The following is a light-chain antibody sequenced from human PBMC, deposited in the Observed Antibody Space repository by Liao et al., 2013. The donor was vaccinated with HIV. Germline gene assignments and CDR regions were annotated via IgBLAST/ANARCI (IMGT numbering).Light chain of an antibody. CDR3: QVWDSNSDQRI. CDR2: YDS. Sequence: SYELTQPPSVSVAPGKTARITCGGNNIGSKSVHWYQQKPGQAPVLVIYYDSDRPSGIPERISGSNSGNTATLTISRVEAGDEADYYCQVWDSNSDQRIFGGGTKLTVL. V-gene: IGLV3-21*04. CDR1: NIGSKS. J-gene: IGLJ2*01.